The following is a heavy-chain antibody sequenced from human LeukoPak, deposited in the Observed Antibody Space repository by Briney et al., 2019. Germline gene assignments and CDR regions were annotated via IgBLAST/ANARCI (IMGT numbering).Heavy chain of an antibody. CDR3: VREGYYDSGSSPTFYFDH. CDR2: INAGNGNT. V-gene: IGHV1-3*01. CDR1: GYTFTSYA. J-gene: IGHJ4*02. D-gene: IGHD3-10*01. Sequence: ASVKVSCKASGYTFTSYAMHWVRQAPGQRLEWMGWINAGNGNTKYSQKFQGRVTITRDTSASTAYMELSSLRSEDTAVYYCVREGYYDSGSSPTFYFDHWGQGTVVTVSS.